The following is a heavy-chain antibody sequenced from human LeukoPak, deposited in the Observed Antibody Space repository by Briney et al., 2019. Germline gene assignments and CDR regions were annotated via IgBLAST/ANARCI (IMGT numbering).Heavy chain of an antibody. CDR2: IRSKAYGGTT. CDR1: GFTFSNAWMNR. V-gene: IGHV3-49*04. J-gene: IGHJ4*02. D-gene: IGHD3-22*01. Sequence: GGSLRLSCAASGFTFSNAWMNRMGWVRQAPGKGLEWVGFIRSKAYGGTTEYAASVKGRFTISRDDSKSIAYLQMNSLKTEDTAMYYCTRDLGAGAHIVVVEFYYFDYWGQGTLVTVSS. CDR3: TRDLGAGAHIVVVEFYYFDY.